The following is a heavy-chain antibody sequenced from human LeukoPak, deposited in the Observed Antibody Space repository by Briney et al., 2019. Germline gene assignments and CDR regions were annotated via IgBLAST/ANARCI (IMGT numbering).Heavy chain of an antibody. Sequence: GGSLRLSCAASGFTFDDYAMHWVRQAPRKGLEWVSGISWNSGNIDYADSVKGRFTISRDNAKNSLYLQMNSLRAEDMALYYCAKASGSYYYYYIDVWGKGTTVIVSS. CDR3: AKASGSYYYYYIDV. CDR2: ISWNSGNI. D-gene: IGHD3-10*01. J-gene: IGHJ6*03. CDR1: GFTFDDYA. V-gene: IGHV3-9*03.